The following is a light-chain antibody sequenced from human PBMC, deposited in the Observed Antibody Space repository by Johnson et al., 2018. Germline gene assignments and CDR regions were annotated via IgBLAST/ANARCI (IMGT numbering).Light chain of an antibody. J-gene: IGLJ1*01. Sequence: QSVLTQPPSVSAAPGQKVTISCSGSSSNIGNNYVSWYQQLPGTAPKLLIYDNNKRPSGIPDRFSGSKSGTSATLGITGLQTGDEADYYCGTWDSSLRVVYVFGTGTKVTVL. CDR2: DNN. CDR3: GTWDSSLRVVYV. V-gene: IGLV1-51*01. CDR1: SSNIGNNY.